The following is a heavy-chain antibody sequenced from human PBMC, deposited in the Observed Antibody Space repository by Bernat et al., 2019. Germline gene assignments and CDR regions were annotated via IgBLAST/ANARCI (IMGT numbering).Heavy chain of an antibody. Sequence: QVQLVESGGGVVQPGRSLRLSCAASGFTFSSYAMHWVRQAPGKGLEWVAVISYDGSNKYYADSVKGRFTISRDNSKNTLYLQMSSLRAEDTAVYYCARVLWSGHYYMDVWGKGTTVTVSS. CDR1: GFTFSSYA. V-gene: IGHV3-30*07. J-gene: IGHJ6*03. CDR3: ARVLWSGHYYMDV. CDR2: ISYDGSNK. D-gene: IGHD3-3*01.